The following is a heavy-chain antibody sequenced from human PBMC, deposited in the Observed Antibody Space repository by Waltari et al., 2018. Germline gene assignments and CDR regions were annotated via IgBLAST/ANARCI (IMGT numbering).Heavy chain of an antibody. CDR2: IYGNSGST. CDR3: ARLPYSTWPFDY. CDR1: GGSISGAYA. V-gene: IGHV4-38-2*01. J-gene: IGHJ4*02. D-gene: IGHD6-13*01. Sequence: QVQLQESGPAVVKSSEALSLTCAVSGGSISGAYAWSWIRQAPGKGLEWIGTIYGNSGSTNYNPSLKSRVTSSKDTSKNQFSLKLTSVTAADTAVYYCARLPYSTWPFDYWGQGVLVTVSS.